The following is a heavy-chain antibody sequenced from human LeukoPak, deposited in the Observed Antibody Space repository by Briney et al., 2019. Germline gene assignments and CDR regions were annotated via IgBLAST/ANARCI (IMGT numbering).Heavy chain of an antibody. CDR2: ISSSGSTI. CDR3: ARVQGRYDAFDI. J-gene: IGHJ3*02. CDR1: GFTFSSYE. V-gene: IGHV3-48*03. Sequence: GGFLRLSCAASGFTFSSYEMDWVRQAPGKGLEWVSYISSSGSTIYYADSVKGRFTISRDNAKNSLYLQMNSLRAEDTAVYYCARVQGRYDAFDIWGQGTMVTVSS.